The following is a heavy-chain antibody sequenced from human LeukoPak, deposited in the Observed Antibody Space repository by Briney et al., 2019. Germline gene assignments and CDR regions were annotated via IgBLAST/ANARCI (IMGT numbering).Heavy chain of an antibody. CDR2: IIPIFGTA. Sequence: ASVKVSCKASGGTFSSYAISWVRQAPGQGLEWMGGIIPIFGTANYAQKFQGRVTITADESTSTAYMELSSLRSEDTAIYYCARAKDGSGSYYNSGTNDYWGQGTLVTVSS. V-gene: IGHV1-69*13. CDR3: ARAKDGSGSYYNSGTNDY. D-gene: IGHD3-10*01. CDR1: GGTFSSYA. J-gene: IGHJ4*02.